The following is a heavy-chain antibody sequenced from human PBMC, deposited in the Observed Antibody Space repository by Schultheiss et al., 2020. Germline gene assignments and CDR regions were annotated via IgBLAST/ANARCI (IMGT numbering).Heavy chain of an antibody. CDR1: GFTFSSYE. D-gene: IGHD3-3*01. CDR2: ISSSGSTI. V-gene: IGHV3-48*03. Sequence: GGSLRLSCAASGFTFSSYEMNWVRQAPGKGLEWVSYISSSGSTIYYADSVKGRFTISRDNAKNSLYLQMNSLRAEDTAVYYCARKRHGVQTGCDPWGQGNLGTVAS. CDR3: ARKRHGVQTGCDP. J-gene: IGHJ5*02.